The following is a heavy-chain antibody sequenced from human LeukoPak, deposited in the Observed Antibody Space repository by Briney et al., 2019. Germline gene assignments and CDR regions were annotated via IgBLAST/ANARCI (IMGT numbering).Heavy chain of an antibody. CDR2: IIPIFGTA. J-gene: IGHJ4*02. V-gene: IGHV1-69*05. CDR1: GGTFSSYA. Sequence: SVKVSCKASGGTFSSYAISWVRQAPGQGLEWMGGIIPIFGTANYAQKFQGRVTVTRDTSTNTVYMELSSLRSEDTAVYYCARAYTSTRITTYYFDYWGQGTLVTVSS. D-gene: IGHD3-3*01. CDR3: ARAYTSTRITTYYFDY.